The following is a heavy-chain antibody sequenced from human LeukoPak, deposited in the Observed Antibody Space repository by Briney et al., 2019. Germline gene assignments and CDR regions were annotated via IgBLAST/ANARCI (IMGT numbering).Heavy chain of an antibody. D-gene: IGHD6-13*01. CDR1: GYSISSGYY. CDR3: ARVTGSSWYGIARAFDI. J-gene: IGHJ3*02. CDR2: IYHSGST. Sequence: SETLSLTCTVSGYSISSGYYWGWIRQPPGKGLEWIGSIYHSGSTYYNPSLKSRVTISVDTSKNQFSLKLSSVTAADTAVYYCARVTGSSWYGIARAFDIWGQGTMVTVSS. V-gene: IGHV4-38-2*02.